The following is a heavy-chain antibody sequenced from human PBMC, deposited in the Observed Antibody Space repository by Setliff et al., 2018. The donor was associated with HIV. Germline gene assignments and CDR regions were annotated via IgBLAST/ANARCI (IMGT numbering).Heavy chain of an antibody. CDR2: INPNNGDT. CDR1: GYTFSGYH. CDR3: AKVRDYGSGSYYNWYFDL. Sequence: ASVKVSCKASGYTFSGYHIHWVRQAPGQGLEWMGWINPNNGDTKYAQKFQGWVTMTRDTSISTAYMELSRLRSDDTAVYYCAKVRDYGSGSYYNWYFDLWGRGTRVTVSS. J-gene: IGHJ2*01. D-gene: IGHD3-10*01. V-gene: IGHV1-2*04.